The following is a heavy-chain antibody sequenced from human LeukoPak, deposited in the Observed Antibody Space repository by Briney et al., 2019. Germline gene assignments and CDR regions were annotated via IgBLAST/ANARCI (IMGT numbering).Heavy chain of an antibody. J-gene: IGHJ4*02. V-gene: IGHV3-7*01. CDR3: ARDAGCSGGSCYSTPRAY. CDR1: GFTFSTYA. D-gene: IGHD2-15*01. Sequence: PGGSLRLSCAASGFTFSTYAMHWVRQAPGKGLEWVANIKQDGSEKYYVDSVKGRFTISRDNAKNSLYLQMNSLRAEDTAVYYCARDAGCSGGSCYSTPRAYWGQGTLVTVSS. CDR2: IKQDGSEK.